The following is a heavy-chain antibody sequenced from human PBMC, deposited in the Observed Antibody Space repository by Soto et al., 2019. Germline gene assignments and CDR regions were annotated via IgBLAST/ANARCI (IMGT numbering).Heavy chain of an antibody. J-gene: IGHJ4*02. Sequence: SETLSLTCTVSGDSISGDYWGWILQPPGKGLEWIATIYYSGRTFYNPSLESRVTIYVDTSRDQFSLKLTSVTAADTAVYYCARLPRTTTSGSGTDFWGQGTLVTVS. V-gene: IGHV4-39*01. CDR2: IYYSGRT. CDR1: GDSISGDY. CDR3: ARLPRTTTSGSGTDF. D-gene: IGHD3-10*01.